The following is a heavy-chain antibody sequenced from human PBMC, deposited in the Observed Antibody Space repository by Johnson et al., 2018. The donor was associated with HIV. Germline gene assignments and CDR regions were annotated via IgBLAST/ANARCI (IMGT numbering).Heavy chain of an antibody. CDR2: INWNGGST. CDR1: GFTFDDYG. Sequence: VQLVESGGGVVRPGGSLRLSCAASGFTFDDYGMSWVRQAPGKGLEWVSGINWNGGSTGYADSVKGRFTISRDNAKNSLYLQMNRLRAEDTALYYCARALRVVVVAATFDAFDIWGQGTMVTVSS. D-gene: IGHD2-15*01. CDR3: ARALRVVVVAATFDAFDI. J-gene: IGHJ3*02. V-gene: IGHV3-20*04.